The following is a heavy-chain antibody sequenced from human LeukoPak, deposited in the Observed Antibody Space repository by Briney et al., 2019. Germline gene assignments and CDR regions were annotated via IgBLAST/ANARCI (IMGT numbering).Heavy chain of an antibody. D-gene: IGHD1-14*01. Sequence: GGSLRLSCVASGFTFSSYWMHWVRQDPRKGLVWVSRINGDGRNINYADSVRGRFTISRDNSKNTLYLQMNSLRAEDTAVYYCARDKPPSMWAGAFDIWGQGTMVTVSS. CDR3: ARDKPPSMWAGAFDI. J-gene: IGHJ3*02. V-gene: IGHV3-74*01. CDR1: GFTFSSYW. CDR2: INGDGRNI.